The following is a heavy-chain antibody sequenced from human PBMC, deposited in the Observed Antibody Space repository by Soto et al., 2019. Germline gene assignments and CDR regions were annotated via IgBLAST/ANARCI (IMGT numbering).Heavy chain of an antibody. Sequence: QVQLVESGGGLVKPGGSLRLSCAASGFTFSDYYMTWIRQAPGKGLEWVSSITSGATTYYADSVKGRFTISRDNAKNSLFLQLNSQRAEDTAVYFCATDPDSSAYYGMDVWGQGTTVTVSS. CDR2: ITSGATT. D-gene: IGHD3-22*01. J-gene: IGHJ6*02. CDR1: GFTFSDYY. CDR3: ATDPDSSAYYGMDV. V-gene: IGHV3-11*01.